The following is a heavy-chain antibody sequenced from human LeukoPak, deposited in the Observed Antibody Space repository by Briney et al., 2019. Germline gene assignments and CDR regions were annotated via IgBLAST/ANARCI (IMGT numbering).Heavy chain of an antibody. CDR2: IYYSGST. D-gene: IGHD3-22*01. CDR1: GGSISSYY. Sequence: PSETLSLTCTVSGGSISSYYWSWIRQPPGKGLEWIGYIYYSGSTNYNPSLKSRVTISVDTSKNQFSLKLSSVTAADTAVYYCARSNGSGYYYEDWFDPWGQGTLVTVSS. J-gene: IGHJ5*02. V-gene: IGHV4-59*01. CDR3: ARSNGSGYYYEDWFDP.